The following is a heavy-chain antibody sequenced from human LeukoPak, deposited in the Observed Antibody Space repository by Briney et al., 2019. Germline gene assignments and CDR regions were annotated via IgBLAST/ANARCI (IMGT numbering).Heavy chain of an antibody. CDR1: GYTFTSYD. Sequence: ASAKVSCKASGYTFTSYDINWVRQATGQGLEWMGWMNPNSGNTGYAQKFQGRVTMTRNTSISTAYMELSSLRSKDTAAYYCARGYDSSGYYFDYWGQGTLVTVS. CDR2: MNPNSGNT. J-gene: IGHJ4*02. V-gene: IGHV1-8*01. CDR3: ARGYDSSGYYFDY. D-gene: IGHD3-22*01.